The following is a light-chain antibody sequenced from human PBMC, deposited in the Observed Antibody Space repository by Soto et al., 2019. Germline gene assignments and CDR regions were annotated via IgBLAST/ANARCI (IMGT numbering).Light chain of an antibody. Sequence: QSALTQPASVSGSPGQSITISCPGTSSDVGSYNLVSWYQQHPGKAPKLVIYEVTKRPSGISNRFSGSKSGDTASLTISGLQAEDEANYYCCSYAGSSTLVFGGGTKLTVL. CDR1: SSDVGSYNL. J-gene: IGLJ2*01. CDR3: CSYAGSSTLV. V-gene: IGLV2-23*02. CDR2: EVT.